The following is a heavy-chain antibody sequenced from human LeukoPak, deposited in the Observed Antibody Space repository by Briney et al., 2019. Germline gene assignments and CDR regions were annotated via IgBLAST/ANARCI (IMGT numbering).Heavy chain of an antibody. J-gene: IGHJ5*02. CDR2: IYTSGST. D-gene: IGHD2-2*02. CDR1: GGSISSYY. Sequence: KPSETLSLTCTVSGGSISSYYWSWIRQPPGKGLEWIGYIYTSGSTNYNPSLKSRVTISVDTSKNQFSLKLSSVTAADTAVYYCARHEGCSRTSCYRGNNWFDPWGQGTLVTVSS. CDR3: ARHEGCSRTSCYRGNNWFDP. V-gene: IGHV4-4*09.